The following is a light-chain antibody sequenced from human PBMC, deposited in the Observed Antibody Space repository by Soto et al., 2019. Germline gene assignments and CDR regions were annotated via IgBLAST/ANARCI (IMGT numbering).Light chain of an antibody. J-gene: IGKJ1*01. CDR1: QSVANN. V-gene: IGKV3-15*01. CDR2: GAS. CDR3: QQHNNWPPWT. Sequence: DIVMTQSPATLSVSPWKRATLSCMASQSVANNVAWYQQKPGQPPRLLIYGASTRAAGVPARFTGSGYGRQFTLTISSLQSEDFAIYHRQQHNNWPPWTFGQGTKVDIK.